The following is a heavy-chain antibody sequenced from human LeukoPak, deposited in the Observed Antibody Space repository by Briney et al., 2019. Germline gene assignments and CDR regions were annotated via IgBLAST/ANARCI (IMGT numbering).Heavy chain of an antibody. J-gene: IGHJ5*02. D-gene: IGHD5-24*01. CDR2: ISSSSSYI. CDR3: ARGRRVATNP. Sequence: PGGSLRLSCAASGFTFSSYSMNWVCQAPGKGLEWVSSISSSSSYIYYADSVKGRFTISRDNAKNSLYLQMNSLRAEDTAVYYCARGRRVATNPWGQGTLVTVSS. V-gene: IGHV3-21*01. CDR1: GFTFSSYS.